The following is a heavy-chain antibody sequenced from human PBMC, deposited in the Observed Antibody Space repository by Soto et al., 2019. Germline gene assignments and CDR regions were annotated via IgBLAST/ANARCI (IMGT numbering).Heavy chain of an antibody. CDR1: GFTFSSYA. J-gene: IGHJ4*02. CDR2: ISGSGGST. V-gene: IGHV3-23*01. D-gene: IGHD1-7*01. Sequence: GGSMRLSCAASGFTFSSYAMSWVRQAPGKGLEWVSAISGSGGSTYYADSVKGRFTISRDNSKNTLYLQMNSLRAEDTAVYYCAKKRDNWNYGGGECTAPDYWGQGTMGTVSA. CDR3: AKKRDNWNYGGGECTAPDY.